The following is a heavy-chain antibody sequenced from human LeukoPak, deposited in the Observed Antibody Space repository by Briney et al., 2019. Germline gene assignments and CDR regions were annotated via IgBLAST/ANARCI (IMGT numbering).Heavy chain of an antibody. V-gene: IGHV4-30-4*01. CDR3: ARVCSSTSCLLDY. CDR1: GGSVSGGDYF. CDR2: IYYSGST. D-gene: IGHD2-2*01. J-gene: IGHJ4*02. Sequence: PSETLSLTCTVSGGSVSGGDYFWSWIRQPPGKGLEWIGNIYYSGSTYYNPSLKSRVTISVDTSKNQFSLRLSSVTAADTAVYYCARVCSSTSCLLDYWGQGTLVTVSS.